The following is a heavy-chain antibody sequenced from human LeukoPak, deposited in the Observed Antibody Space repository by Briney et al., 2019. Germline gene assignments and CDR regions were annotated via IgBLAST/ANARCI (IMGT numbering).Heavy chain of an antibody. CDR2: ISAYSGNT. CDR3: ARGENPLHAFDI. Sequence: GASVKVPCKASGYSFSDSGINWVRQAPGQGLEWMGWISAYSGNTYFAQNFQGRVTLTTDTSTSTGYMELRTLRSDDTAVYYCARGENPLHAFDIWGQGTMVTVSS. J-gene: IGHJ3*02. V-gene: IGHV1-18*01. CDR1: GYSFSDSG.